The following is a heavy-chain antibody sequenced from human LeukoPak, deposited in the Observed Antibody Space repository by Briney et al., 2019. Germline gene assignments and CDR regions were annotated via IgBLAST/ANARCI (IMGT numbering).Heavy chain of an antibody. CDR2: ISSSGDTI. CDR3: ARATTVTPYYFDY. CDR1: GFTFSSYE. Sequence: GGSLRLSCAASGFTFSSYEMNWVRQAPGKGLEWVSYISSSGDTIYYADSVKGRFTISRDNAKNSLYLQMNSLRAEDTAVYYCARATTVTPYYFDYWGQGTLVTVSS. J-gene: IGHJ4*02. D-gene: IGHD4-17*01. V-gene: IGHV3-48*03.